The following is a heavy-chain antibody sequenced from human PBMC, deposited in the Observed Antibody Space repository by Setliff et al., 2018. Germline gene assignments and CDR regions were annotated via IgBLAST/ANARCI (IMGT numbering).Heavy chain of an antibody. CDR2: ISAYNGNT. D-gene: IGHD6-13*01. J-gene: IGHJ4*02. Sequence: ASVKVSCKASGYTFTSYAFSWVRQAPGQGLEWMGWISAYNGNTNYAQKFQGRVTMTTDTSTSTAYMELRSLRSDDTAVYYCVRVSEAAAAGFDYWGQGTLVTVPQ. V-gene: IGHV1-18*01. CDR3: VRVSEAAAAGFDY. CDR1: GYTFTSYA.